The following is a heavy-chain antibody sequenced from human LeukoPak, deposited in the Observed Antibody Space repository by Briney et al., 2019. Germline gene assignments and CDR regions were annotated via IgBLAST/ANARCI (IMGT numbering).Heavy chain of an antibody. CDR3: ASLGDFWSGYPHFDY. J-gene: IGHJ4*02. CDR1: GFTFSRHD. CDR2: IQYDGSNP. Sequence: GGSLRLSCAASGFTFSRHDMFWVRQAPGKGLDWVAFIQYDGSNPYYANSVKGRFTISRDNSKNTLYLQMNSLRAEDTAVYYCASLGDFWSGYPHFDYWGQGTLVTVSS. V-gene: IGHV3-30*02. D-gene: IGHD3-3*01.